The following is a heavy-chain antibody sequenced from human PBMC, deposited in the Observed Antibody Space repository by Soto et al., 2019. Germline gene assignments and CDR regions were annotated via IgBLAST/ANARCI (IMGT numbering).Heavy chain of an antibody. CDR1: GVTLSNFG. J-gene: IGHJ4*02. D-gene: IGHD2-21*01. CDR2: ISRDGSTM. Sequence: QVQLVESGGGVVQPGRSLRLSCAASGVTLSNFGMHWVRQAPGKGLEWVAVISRDGSTMFYADSVKGRFTISRDSSRNTLYLQMNSLRAEDTAVYHCVGEDASGYWGQGTLVTVSS. CDR3: VGEDASGY. V-gene: IGHV3-30*03.